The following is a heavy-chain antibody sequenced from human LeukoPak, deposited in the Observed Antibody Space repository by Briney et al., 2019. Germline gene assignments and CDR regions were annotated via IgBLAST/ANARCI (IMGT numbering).Heavy chain of an antibody. V-gene: IGHV3-74*01. Sequence: GSLRLSCAGSGLTFISYWMHWVRQAPGKGLVWVSRINSDGSSTNYADSVKGRFTISRDNAKNTLYLQMNSLRAEDTAVYYCARERGNSSPYFFDYWGQGTLVTVSS. CDR3: ARERGNSSPYFFDY. D-gene: IGHD6-6*01. CDR2: INSDGSST. CDR1: GLTFISYW. J-gene: IGHJ4*02.